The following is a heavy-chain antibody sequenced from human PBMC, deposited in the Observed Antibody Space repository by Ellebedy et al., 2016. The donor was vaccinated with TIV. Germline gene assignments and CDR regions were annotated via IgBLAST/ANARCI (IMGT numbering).Heavy chain of an antibody. J-gene: IGHJ3*02. V-gene: IGHV5-51*01. CDR3: AGRPAFDM. CDR2: IFPSTSDT. Sequence: GESLKISCTGSGYNFPNHWIGWVRQTPEKGLEWMGSIFPSTSDTRYSLSFKGRVAISVDPSTSTAYLQLNSLKASDSAMYYCAGRPAFDMWGQGTLVTVS. CDR1: GYNFPNHW.